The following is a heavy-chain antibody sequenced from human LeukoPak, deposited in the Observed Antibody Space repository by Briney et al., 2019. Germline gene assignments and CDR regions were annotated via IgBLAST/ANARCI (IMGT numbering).Heavy chain of an antibody. CDR3: AREVIWFGSDAVFDY. CDR2: INPNSGAT. D-gene: IGHD3-10*01. V-gene: IGHV1-2*02. CDR1: GYTFTAYY. Sequence: AASVKVSCKASGYTFTAYYIHWVRQAPGQGLEWMGWINPNSGATNYAQKFQDRVTVTRDTSVGTAYMELTGLRSDDTAVYYCAREVIWFGSDAVFDYWGQGTLVTVSS. J-gene: IGHJ4*02.